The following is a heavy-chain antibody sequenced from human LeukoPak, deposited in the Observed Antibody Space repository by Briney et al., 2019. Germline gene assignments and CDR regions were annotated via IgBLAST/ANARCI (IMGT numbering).Heavy chain of an antibody. CDR3: ASATTYYDILTGYLDAFDI. J-gene: IGHJ3*02. V-gene: IGHV4-30-2*01. Sequence: SETLSLTCTVSGGSISNGDHYWSWIRQPPGKGLEWIGYIYHSGSTYYNPSLKSRVTISVDRSKNQFSLKLSSVTAADTAVYYCASATTYYDILTGYLDAFDIWGQGTMVTVSS. CDR1: GGSISNGDHY. D-gene: IGHD3-9*01. CDR2: IYHSGST.